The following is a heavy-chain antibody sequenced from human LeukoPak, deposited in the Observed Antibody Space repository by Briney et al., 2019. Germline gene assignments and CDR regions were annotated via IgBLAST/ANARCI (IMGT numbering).Heavy chain of an antibody. Sequence: GGSLRLSCAASGFTFSSYEMNWVRQAPGQGLEWVSYISSSDSTIYYADSVKGRFTISRDTAKNSLYLEMNSLRAEDTAVYYCAGRRCDYWGQGTLAAVSS. CDR1: GFTFSSYE. J-gene: IGHJ4*02. CDR2: ISSSDSTI. V-gene: IGHV3-48*03. CDR3: AGRRCDY.